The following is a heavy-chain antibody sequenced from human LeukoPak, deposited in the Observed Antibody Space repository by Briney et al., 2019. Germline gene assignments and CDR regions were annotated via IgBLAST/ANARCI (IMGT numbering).Heavy chain of an antibody. CDR2: ISYDGSNK. CDR1: GFTFSSYA. D-gene: IGHD3-16*02. J-gene: IGHJ4*02. Sequence: GGSLRLSCAASGFTFSSYAMHWVRQAPGKGLEWVAVISYDGSNKYYADSVKGRFTISRDNTKNTLYLQMNSLRAEDTAVYYCARDLRDMITFGGVIGYWGQGTLVPVSS. CDR3: ARDLRDMITFGGVIGY. V-gene: IGHV3-30-3*01.